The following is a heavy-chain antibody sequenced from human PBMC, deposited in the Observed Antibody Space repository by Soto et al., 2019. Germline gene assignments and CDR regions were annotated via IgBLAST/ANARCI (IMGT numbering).Heavy chain of an antibody. V-gene: IGHV4-4*02. CDR2: IYRTGST. CDR3: ASRDPGTSVDY. CDR1: GGSFTSNNW. J-gene: IGHJ4*02. Sequence: SVTLSLTCAVSGGSFTSNNWWTWVRQPPGQGLEWIGEIYRTGSTNYNPFLKSRVTISLDKSENQFSLKVTSLTAADTAVYYCASRDPGTSVDYWGQGTLVTVSS. D-gene: IGHD1-7*01.